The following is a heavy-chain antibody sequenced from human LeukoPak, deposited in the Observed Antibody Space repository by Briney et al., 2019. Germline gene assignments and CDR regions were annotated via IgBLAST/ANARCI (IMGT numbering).Heavy chain of an antibody. Sequence: ASVKVSCKASGYTFTGYYMHWVRQAPGQGLEWMGWINPNSGGTNYAQKFQGRVTMTRDTSISTAYMELSRLSSDDTAVYYCARAQYNWNYSSGYWGQGTLVTVSS. CDR2: INPNSGGT. D-gene: IGHD1-7*01. CDR3: ARAQYNWNYSSGY. V-gene: IGHV1-2*02. CDR1: GYTFTGYY. J-gene: IGHJ4*02.